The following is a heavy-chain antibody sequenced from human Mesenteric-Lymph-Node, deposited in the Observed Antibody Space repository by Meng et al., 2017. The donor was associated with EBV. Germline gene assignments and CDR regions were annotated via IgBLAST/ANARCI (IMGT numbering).Heavy chain of an antibody. Sequence: QGQLVQSGADLKKPGASVRVSCKGYGYTFTRYAMNWVRQAPGQGLEWMGWISSNTGGTTYAQRFQGRVTLISDTSLNTAYMELNRLRSDDTAVYYCAREIGAGSGWFFFDYWGQGTLVTVSS. D-gene: IGHD6-19*01. CDR1: GYTFTRYA. V-gene: IGHV1-2*02. J-gene: IGHJ4*02. CDR2: ISSNTGGT. CDR3: AREIGAGSGWFFFDY.